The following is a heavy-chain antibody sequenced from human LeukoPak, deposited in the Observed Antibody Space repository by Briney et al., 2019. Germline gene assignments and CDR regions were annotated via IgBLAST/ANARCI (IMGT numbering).Heavy chain of an antibody. CDR1: GFTFDDYG. V-gene: IGHV3-43*02. CDR2: ISGDGGST. CDR3: ATAWSLGSSFDY. J-gene: IGHJ4*02. Sequence: GGSLRLSCAASGFTFDDYGMHWVRQAPGKGLEWVSLISGDGGSTYYADSVKGRFTISRDNSKNSLYLQMNSLRTEDTALYYCATAWSLGSSFDYWGQGTLVTVSS. D-gene: IGHD6-6*01.